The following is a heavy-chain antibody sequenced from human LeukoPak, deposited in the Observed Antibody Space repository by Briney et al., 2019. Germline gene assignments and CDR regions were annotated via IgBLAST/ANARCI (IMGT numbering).Heavy chain of an antibody. J-gene: IGHJ4*02. CDR3: ARDGLYSYGYSYFDY. CDR1: GDSFSSYP. V-gene: IGHV4-4*07. CDR2: VYTSGST. D-gene: IGHD5-18*01. Sequence: SETLSLTCTVSGDSFSSYPWSWIRQPAGKGLEWIGRVYTSGSTNYNPSLKSRVSMSVDTSKKQLSLKLGSVTAADTAVYYCARDGLYSYGYSYFDYWGQGTLVTVSS.